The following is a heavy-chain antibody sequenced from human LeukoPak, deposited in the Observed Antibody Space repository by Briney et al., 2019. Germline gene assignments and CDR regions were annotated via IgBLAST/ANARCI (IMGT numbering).Heavy chain of an antibody. CDR3: AKDCSSTSCYAGDY. V-gene: IGHV3-30*02. D-gene: IGHD2-2*01. CDR1: GFTFSSYG. Sequence: PGGSLRLSCAASGFTFSSYGMHWVRQAPGKGLEWVAFIRYDGSNKYYADSVKGRFTISRDNSKNTLYLQMNGLRAEDTAVYYCAKDCSSTSCYAGDYWGQGTLVTVSS. CDR2: IRYDGSNK. J-gene: IGHJ4*02.